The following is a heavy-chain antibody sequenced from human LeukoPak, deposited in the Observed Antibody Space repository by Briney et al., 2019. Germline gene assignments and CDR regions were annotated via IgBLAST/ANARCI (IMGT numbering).Heavy chain of an antibody. Sequence: ASVKVSCKASGYTFTGYYMHWVRQAPGQGLEWMGWINPNSGGTNYAQKFQGRVTMTRDTSISTAYMELSRLRSDDTAMYYCALTAKLAEYFQHWGQGTLVTVSS. CDR1: GYTFTGYY. CDR3: ALTAKLAEYFQH. CDR2: INPNSGGT. D-gene: IGHD2-15*01. V-gene: IGHV1-2*02. J-gene: IGHJ1*01.